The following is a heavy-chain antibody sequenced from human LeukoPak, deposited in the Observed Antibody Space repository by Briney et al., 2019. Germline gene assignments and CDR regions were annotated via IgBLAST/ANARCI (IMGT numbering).Heavy chain of an antibody. J-gene: IGHJ4*02. D-gene: IGHD2-21*02. CDR1: GFTFSSYA. CDR3: AKDLAYCGGDCYSEPHY. CDR2: ISGSGGST. V-gene: IGHV3-23*01. Sequence: GGSLRLSCAASGFTFSSYAMSWVRQAPGKGLEWVSAISGSGGSTYYADSVKGRFTISRDNSKNTLYLQMNSLRAEDTDVYYCAKDLAYCGGDCYSEPHYWGQGTLVTVSS.